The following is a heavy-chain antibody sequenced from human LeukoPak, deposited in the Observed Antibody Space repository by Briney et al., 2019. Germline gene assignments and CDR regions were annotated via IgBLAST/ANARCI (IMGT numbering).Heavy chain of an antibody. CDR1: GGSISSYY. V-gene: IGHV4-59*01. CDR2: IYYSGST. Sequence: PSETLSLTGTVSGGSISSYYWSWIRQPPGKGLEWIGYIYYSGSTNYNPSLKSRVTISVDTSKNQFSLKLSSVTAADTAVYYCARETDWGDSSGGPLFDYWGQGTLVTVSS. D-gene: IGHD3-22*01. CDR3: ARETDWGDSSGGPLFDY. J-gene: IGHJ4*02.